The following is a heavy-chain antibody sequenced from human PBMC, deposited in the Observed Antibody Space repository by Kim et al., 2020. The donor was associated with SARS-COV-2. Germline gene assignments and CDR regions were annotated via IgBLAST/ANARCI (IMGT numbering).Heavy chain of an antibody. CDR3: ASDFNFWSGMDYYYYGMDV. CDR2: IYYSGST. D-gene: IGHD3-3*01. CDR1: GGSISSYY. J-gene: IGHJ6*01. Sequence: SETLSLTCTVSGGSISSYYWSWIRQPPGKGLEWIGYIYYSGSTNYNPSLKSRVTISVDTSKNQFSLKLSSVTAADTAVYYCASDFNFWSGMDYYYYGMDV. V-gene: IGHV4-59*01.